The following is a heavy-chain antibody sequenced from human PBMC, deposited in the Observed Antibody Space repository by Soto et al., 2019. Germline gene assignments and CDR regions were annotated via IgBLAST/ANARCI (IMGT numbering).Heavy chain of an antibody. CDR1: GCTFTDYT. CDR2: ITWDGSRT. CDR3: ANRIAPNASGGAALIDY. Sequence: DVQLVESGGVVIHPGGSLRVSCAVSGCTFTDYTRYWFRQAPGEGLEWVSLITWDGSRTSYAASVMGRFTVSRDNSKNALLQQVSSLRSEESAIYYCANRIAPNASGGAALIDYWGQGTLVTVSS. V-gene: IGHV3-43*01. J-gene: IGHJ4*02. D-gene: IGHD3-16*01.